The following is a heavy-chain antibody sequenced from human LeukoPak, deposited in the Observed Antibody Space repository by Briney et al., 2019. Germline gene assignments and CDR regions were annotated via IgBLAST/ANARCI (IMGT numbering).Heavy chain of an antibody. CDR1: GFTFSSYA. J-gene: IGHJ5*02. CDR3: AQGHSSGWYGSCFDP. D-gene: IGHD6-19*01. Sequence: PGGSLRLSCAASGFTFSSYAMSWVRQAPGKGLVWVSAISGSGDSTYYADSVKGRFTISRDNSKNTLYLQMNSLRAEDTAVYYCAQGHSSGWYGSCFDPWGQGTLVTVSS. V-gene: IGHV3-23*01. CDR2: ISGSGDST.